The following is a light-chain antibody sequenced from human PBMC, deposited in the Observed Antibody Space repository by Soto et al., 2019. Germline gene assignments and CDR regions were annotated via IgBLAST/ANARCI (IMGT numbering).Light chain of an antibody. CDR3: QSYDSRLSGYV. Sequence: PVQEMVTLCPGGSSNIGATYDVHWYQQLPGTAPKLLIYANTNRPSGVPDRFSGSKSGTSASLAITGLQAEDEADYYCQSYDSRLSGYVFGPGTKVTXL. CDR1: SSNIGATYD. CDR2: ANT. V-gene: IGLV1-40*01. J-gene: IGLJ1*01.